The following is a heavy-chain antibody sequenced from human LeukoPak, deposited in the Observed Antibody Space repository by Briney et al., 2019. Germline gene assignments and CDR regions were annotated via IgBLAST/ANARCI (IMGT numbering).Heavy chain of an antibody. D-gene: IGHD3-10*01. CDR2: IYYSGST. V-gene: IGHV4-59*01. Sequence: SETLSLTCTVSGGSISSYYWSWVRQPPGKGLEWIGYIYYSGSTNYNPSLKSRVTISVDTSKNQFSLKLSSVTAADTAVYYCARYYYGSGSYYRDWGQGTLVTVSS. J-gene: IGHJ4*02. CDR3: ARYYYGSGSYYRD. CDR1: GGSISSYY.